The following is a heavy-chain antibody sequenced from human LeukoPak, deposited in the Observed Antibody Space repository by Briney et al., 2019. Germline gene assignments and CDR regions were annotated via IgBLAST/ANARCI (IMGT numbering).Heavy chain of an antibody. CDR3: AKGYFDWLFPFDY. CDR1: GFTFDDYA. CDR2: ISWNSGSI. V-gene: IGHV3-9*01. Sequence: PGGSLRLSCAASGFTFDDYAMHWVRQAPGKGLERVSGISWNSGSIGYADSVKGRFTISRDNAKNSLYLQMNSLRAEDTALYYCAKGYFDWLFPFDYWGQGTLVTVSS. D-gene: IGHD3-9*01. J-gene: IGHJ4*02.